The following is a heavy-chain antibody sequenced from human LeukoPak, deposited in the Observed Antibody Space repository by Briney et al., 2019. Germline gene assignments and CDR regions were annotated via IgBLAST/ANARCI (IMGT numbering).Heavy chain of an antibody. CDR2: INPNSGGT. CDR1: GYTFTGYY. D-gene: IGHD6-6*01. CDR3: ARDLSIAARRPEDDY. V-gene: IGHV1-2*02. Sequence: ASVKVSCKASGYTFTGYYMHWVRQAPGQGLEWMGWINPNSGGTNYAQKFQGRVTMTRDTSISTAYMELSRLRSDDTAVYYCARDLSIAARRPEDDYWGQGTLVTVSS. J-gene: IGHJ4*02.